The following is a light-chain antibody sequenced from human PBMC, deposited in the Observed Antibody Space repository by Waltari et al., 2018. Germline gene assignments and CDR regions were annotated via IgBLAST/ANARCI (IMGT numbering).Light chain of an antibody. Sequence: EIVLTQSPGTASLSPGGRVTLSCRASQSVGSSSLAWYQQKPGQAPRLVIYHASRRATGIPDRFSGSGSGTDFSLTISRLEPEDFAVYYCQQHGTLPATFGQGTKVEIK. CDR2: HAS. CDR3: QQHGTLPAT. J-gene: IGKJ1*01. V-gene: IGKV3-20*01. CDR1: QSVGSSS.